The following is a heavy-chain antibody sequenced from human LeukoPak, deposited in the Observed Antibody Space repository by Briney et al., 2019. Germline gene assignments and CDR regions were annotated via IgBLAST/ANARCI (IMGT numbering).Heavy chain of an antibody. CDR1: GFTFSTRS. D-gene: IGHD3-3*01. J-gene: IGHJ3*01. V-gene: IGHV3-30-3*01. Sequence: GRSLRLSCAASGFTFSTRSMHWVRQAPGKGLEWVAVISYDGSTYYYGDSVKGRFTISGDNSKNTLFLQMNSLRAEDTAVYHCARDRSGYANDAFDFWGQGTMVTVSS. CDR3: ARDRSGYANDAFDF. CDR2: ISYDGSTY.